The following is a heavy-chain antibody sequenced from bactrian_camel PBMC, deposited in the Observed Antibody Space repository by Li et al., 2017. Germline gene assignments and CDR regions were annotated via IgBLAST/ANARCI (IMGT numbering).Heavy chain of an antibody. J-gene: IGHJ4*01. D-gene: IGHD5*01. Sequence: HVQLVESGGGLVQPGGSLRLSCAASGFTFSNYWMYWIRQAPGKGLEWVSHILSGGTTTYYTDSVKGRFTISRDNAKNTLYLQLNSLKTEDTAMYYCANWGDNYWGQGTQVTVS. CDR2: ILSGGTTT. CDR3: ANWGDNY. V-gene: IGHV3S1*01. CDR1: GFTFSNYW.